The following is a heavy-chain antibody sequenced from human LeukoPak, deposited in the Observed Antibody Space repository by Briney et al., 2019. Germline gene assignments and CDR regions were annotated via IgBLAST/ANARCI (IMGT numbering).Heavy chain of an antibody. CDR3: ARDAGLLPAAILRSPFDY. V-gene: IGHV1-18*01. J-gene: IGHJ4*02. Sequence: GASVKVSCNASGYTFTSYGISWVRQAPGQGLEWMGWISAYNGNTNYAQKLQGRVTMTTDTSTSTAYMELRSLRSDDTAVYYCARDAGLLPAAILRSPFDYWGQGTLVTVSS. CDR1: GYTFTSYG. CDR2: ISAYNGNT. D-gene: IGHD2-2*01.